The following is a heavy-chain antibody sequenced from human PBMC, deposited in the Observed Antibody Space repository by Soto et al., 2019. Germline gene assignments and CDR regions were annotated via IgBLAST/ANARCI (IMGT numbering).Heavy chain of an antibody. CDR2: INSDGSST. V-gene: IGHV3-74*01. D-gene: IGHD6-19*01. CDR1: GFTFSSYW. Sequence: GGSLRLSCAASGFTFSSYWMHWVRQAPGKGLVWVSRINSDGSSTSYADSVKGRFTISRDNAKNTLYLQMNSLRAEDTAVYYCARDPPAVAGTDYFDYWGQGTLVTVSS. J-gene: IGHJ4*02. CDR3: ARDPPAVAGTDYFDY.